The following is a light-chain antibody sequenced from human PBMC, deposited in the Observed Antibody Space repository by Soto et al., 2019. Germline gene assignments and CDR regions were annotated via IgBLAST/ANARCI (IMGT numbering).Light chain of an antibody. CDR3: SSYTTRSSRQWV. V-gene: IGLV2-14*01. J-gene: IGLJ3*02. CDR1: SSDVGGYNY. CDR2: DVS. Sequence: QSALTQTASVSGSPGQSITISCTGTSSDVGGYNYVSWYQQHPGKAPKLIIYDVSNRPSGVSNRFSGSKSGNTASLTISGLQAEDEADYYCSSYTTRSSRQWVFGGGTQLTVL.